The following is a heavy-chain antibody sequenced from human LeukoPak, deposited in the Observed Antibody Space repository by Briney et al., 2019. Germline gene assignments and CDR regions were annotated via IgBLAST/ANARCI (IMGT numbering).Heavy chain of an antibody. J-gene: IGHJ5*02. CDR3: ARDLRLWFGELLYRGAWFDP. D-gene: IGHD3-10*01. CDR2: INHSGST. V-gene: IGHV4-34*01. CDR1: GGSFSGYY. Sequence: SETLSLTCAVYGGSFSGYYWSWIRQPPGKGLEWIGEINHSGSTNYNPSLKSRVTIPVDTSKNQFSLKLSSVTAADTAVYYCARDLRLWFGELLYRGAWFDPWGQGTLVTVSS.